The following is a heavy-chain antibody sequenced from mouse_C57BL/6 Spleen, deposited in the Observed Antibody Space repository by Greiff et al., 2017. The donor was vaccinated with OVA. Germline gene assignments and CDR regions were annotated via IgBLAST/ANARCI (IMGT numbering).Heavy chain of an antibody. Sequence: VQLQQPGTEPVKPGASVKLSRKASGYTFTSYWMHRVKQRPGQGLEWIGNINPSNGGTNYNEKFKSKATRTVDKSSSTAYMQLSSRTSEDSAVYYCAKESDGYSWLADWGQGTLVTVSA. J-gene: IGHJ3*01. CDR3: AKESDGYSWLAD. CDR1: GYTFTSYW. CDR2: INPSNGGT. D-gene: IGHD2-3*01. V-gene: IGHV1-53*01.